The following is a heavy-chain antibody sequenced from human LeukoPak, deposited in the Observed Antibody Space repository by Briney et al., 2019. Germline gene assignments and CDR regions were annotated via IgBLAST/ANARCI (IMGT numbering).Heavy chain of an antibody. V-gene: IGHV3-30*18. CDR1: GFSFSTYG. J-gene: IGHJ4*02. CDR2: ISYDGSDK. CDR3: ANGKSEFSGGWPRGTF. D-gene: IGHD2-15*01. Sequence: PGRSLRLSCAASGFSFSTYGLHWVRQAPGKGLEWVAVISYDGSDKYYADSVRGRFTISRDNSKKTLYQQMDSLRAEDTAVYFCANGKSEFSGGWPRGTFWGPGTLVTVSS.